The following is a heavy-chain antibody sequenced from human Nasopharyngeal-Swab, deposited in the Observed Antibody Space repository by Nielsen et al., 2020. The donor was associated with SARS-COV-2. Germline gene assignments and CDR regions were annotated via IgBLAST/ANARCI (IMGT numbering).Heavy chain of an antibody. V-gene: IGHV3-21*01. J-gene: IGHJ4*02. D-gene: IGHD4-17*01. CDR2: ISTSSTNL. CDR3: SRGLAGSYGDFDY. Sequence: WIRQPPGKGLEWVSSISTSSTNLYYADSVKGRFTISRDNARNSLYLQMSSLRVEDTAVYYCSRGLAGSYGDFDYWGQGILVTVSS.